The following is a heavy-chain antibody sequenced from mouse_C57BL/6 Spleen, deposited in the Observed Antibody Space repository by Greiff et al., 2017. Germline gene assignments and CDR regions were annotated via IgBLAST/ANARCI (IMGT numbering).Heavy chain of an antibody. D-gene: IGHD1-1*01. CDR2: IHPNSGST. V-gene: IGHV1-64*01. CDR1: GYTFTSYW. Sequence: QVQLKQPGAELVKPGASVKLSCKASGYTFTSYWMHWVKQRPGQGLEWIGMIHPNSGSTNYNEKFKSKATLTVDKSSSTAYKQRSSLTSEDSAVYDCARWDTTVVEGAMDDGGQGTSVTVST. J-gene: IGHJ4*01. CDR3: ARWDTTVVEGAMDD.